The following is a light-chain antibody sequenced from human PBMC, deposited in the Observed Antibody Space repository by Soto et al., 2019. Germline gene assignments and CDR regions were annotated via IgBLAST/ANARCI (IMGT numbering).Light chain of an antibody. CDR1: QSVSDY. CDR2: DAS. Sequence: EVVLTQSPVTLSLSPVEIATLAVRASQSVSDYLAWYQQKPGQAPRLLISDASKRATGIPARFSGSGSGTDFTLTISSLEPEDFAVYYCQQYNNWPQTFGQGTKV. V-gene: IGKV3-11*01. J-gene: IGKJ1*01. CDR3: QQYNNWPQT.